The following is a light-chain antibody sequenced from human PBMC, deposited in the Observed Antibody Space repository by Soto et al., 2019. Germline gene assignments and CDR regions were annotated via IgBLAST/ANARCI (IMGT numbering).Light chain of an antibody. V-gene: IGKV3-15*01. CDR1: QSVSSN. CDR2: GAS. J-gene: IGKJ2*01. CDR3: QQYNNWPYT. Sequence: EIVMTQSPATLSVSPGERATLSCRASQSVSSNLAWYRQKPGQAPTLLIYGASTRATGIPARFSGSGSGTEFTLTISSLQSEDFAVYYCQQYNNWPYTFGQGTKLEIK.